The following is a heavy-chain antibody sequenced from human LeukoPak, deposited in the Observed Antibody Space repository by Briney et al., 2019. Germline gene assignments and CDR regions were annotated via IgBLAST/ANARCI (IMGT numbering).Heavy chain of an antibody. D-gene: IGHD6-13*01. CDR2: ISGSDGSA. V-gene: IGHV3-23*01. Sequence: GGSLRLSCAASGFTFSSYAMSWVRQAPGKGLEWVSSISGSDGSADYADSVRGRFAISRDDSKNTLYLQMDSLRAEDTAIYYCAKLRAANIAAAYSWGQGTLVTVSS. J-gene: IGHJ4*02. CDR1: GFTFSSYA. CDR3: AKLRAANIAAAYS.